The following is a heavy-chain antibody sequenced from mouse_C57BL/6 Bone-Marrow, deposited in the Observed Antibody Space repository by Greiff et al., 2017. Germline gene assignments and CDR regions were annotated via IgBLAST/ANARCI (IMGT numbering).Heavy chain of an antibody. Sequence: QVQLQQPGAELVKPGAPVKMSCKASGYTFTSYWITWVKQRPGQGLEWIGDIYPGSGSTNYNEKFKSKATLTVDTSSSTAYMQLSRLTSEDSAVYYCARPYYSNYWYFDVWGTGTTVAVSS. D-gene: IGHD2-5*01. CDR1: GYTFTSYW. CDR3: ARPYYSNYWYFDV. CDR2: IYPGSGST. J-gene: IGHJ1*03. V-gene: IGHV1-55*01.